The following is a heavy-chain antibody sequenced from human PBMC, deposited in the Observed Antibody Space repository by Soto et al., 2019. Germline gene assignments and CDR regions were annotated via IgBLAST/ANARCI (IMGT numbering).Heavy chain of an antibody. D-gene: IGHD2-21*01. CDR2: ISYDGSNK. J-gene: IGHJ6*02. Sequence: LRLSCAASGFTFSSYGMHWVRQAPGKGLEWVAVISYDGSNKYYADSVKGRFTISRDNSKNTLYLQMNSLRAEDTAVYYCAKDRAVVKYYYYYGMDVWGHGTTVTVSS. CDR1: GFTFSSYG. V-gene: IGHV3-30*18. CDR3: AKDRAVVKYYYYYGMDV.